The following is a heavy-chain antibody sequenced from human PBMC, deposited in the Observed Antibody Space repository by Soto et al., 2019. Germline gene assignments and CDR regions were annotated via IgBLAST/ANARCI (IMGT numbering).Heavy chain of an antibody. CDR2: IYYSGST. V-gene: IGHV4-61*01. Sequence: PSETLSLTCTVSGGSVSSGSYYWSWIRQPPGKGLEWIGYIYYSGSTNYNPSLKSRVTISVDASKNQFSLKLSSVTAADTAVYYCARESRYYDSSGYYPFDYWGQGTLVTVSS. CDR1: GGSVSSGSYY. J-gene: IGHJ4*02. CDR3: ARESRYYDSSGYYPFDY. D-gene: IGHD3-22*01.